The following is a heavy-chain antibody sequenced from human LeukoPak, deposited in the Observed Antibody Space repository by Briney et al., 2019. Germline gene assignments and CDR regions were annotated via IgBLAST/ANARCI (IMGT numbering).Heavy chain of an antibody. V-gene: IGHV4-59*08. CDR3: ARHEDSTDAFDI. CDR1: GGSINTYY. Sequence: SETLSLTCSVSGGSINTYYWNWIRQPPGKGLEWIGFMHNSGSTTYNPSLKGRVTISVDTSKNQFSLKLSSVTAADTAVYYCARHEDSTDAFDIWGQGTMVTVSS. J-gene: IGHJ3*02. CDR2: MHNSGST. D-gene: IGHD2-2*01.